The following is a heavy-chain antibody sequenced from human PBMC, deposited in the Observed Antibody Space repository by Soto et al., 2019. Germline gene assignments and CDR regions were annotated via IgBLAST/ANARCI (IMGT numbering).Heavy chain of an antibody. J-gene: IGHJ4*02. Sequence: PGGSLRLSCADSGFRFSSYSMSWVRQTPGKGLEWVSAITGSGDKTYYADSVKGRFTISRDNSKNTHYLQMTSLRAEDTAIYYCATMNGYFEYWGQGTLVTVSS. CDR3: ATMNGYFEY. CDR1: GFRFSSYS. D-gene: IGHD3-22*01. CDR2: ITGSGDKT. V-gene: IGHV3-23*01.